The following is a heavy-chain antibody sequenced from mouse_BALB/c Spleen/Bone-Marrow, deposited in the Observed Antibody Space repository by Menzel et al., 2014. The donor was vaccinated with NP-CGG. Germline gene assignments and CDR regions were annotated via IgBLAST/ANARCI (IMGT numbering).Heavy chain of an antibody. Sequence: EVKVEESGGGLVQPGGSLKLSCAASGFDFSSYWMSWVRQAPGKGLEWIGEINPDSSTINYTPSLKDKFIISRDNAKNTLYLQMSKVRSEDTALYYRARLGYYGGFAYWGQGTLVTVSA. D-gene: IGHD2-3*01. CDR3: ARLGYYGGFAY. CDR1: GFDFSSYW. J-gene: IGHJ3*01. CDR2: INPDSSTI. V-gene: IGHV4-1*02.